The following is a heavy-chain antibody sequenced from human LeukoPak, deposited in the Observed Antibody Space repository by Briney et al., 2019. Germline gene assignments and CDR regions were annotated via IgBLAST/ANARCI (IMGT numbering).Heavy chain of an antibody. CDR3: ANPGDRDDAFDI. V-gene: IGHV3-23*01. J-gene: IGHJ3*02. CDR1: GFTFSSYE. CDR2: ISGSGGST. D-gene: IGHD3-10*01. Sequence: GGSLRLSCAASGFTFSSYEMNWVRQAPGKGLEWVSAISGSGGSTYYADSVKGRFTISRDNSKNTLYLQMNSLRAEDTAVYYCANPGDRDDAFDIWGQGTMVTVSS.